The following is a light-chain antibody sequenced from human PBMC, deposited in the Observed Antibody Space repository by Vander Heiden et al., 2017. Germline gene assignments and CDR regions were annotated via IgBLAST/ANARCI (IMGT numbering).Light chain of an antibody. CDR2: KDS. V-gene: IGLV3-25*03. J-gene: IGLJ2*01. CDR3: QSADSSGAEVV. CDR1: ALPKQY. Sequence: SYELTQPPSVSVSPGQTARITCSGDALPKQYAFWYQQKPGQAPVLVRYKDSERSSGIPDRFSGSSSGTTVTLTISGVQAEDESDYYCQSADSSGAEVVFGGGTKLTVL.